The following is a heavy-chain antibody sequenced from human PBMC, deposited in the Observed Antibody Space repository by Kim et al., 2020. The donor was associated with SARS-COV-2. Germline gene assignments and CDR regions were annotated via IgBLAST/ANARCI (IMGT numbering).Heavy chain of an antibody. D-gene: IGHD2-8*01. V-gene: IGHV3-23*01. CDR1: GFIFSSYP. J-gene: IGHJ6*02. CDR3: AKRVILRTYCGLDV. Sequence: GGSLRLSCTASGFIFSSYPMTWVRQAPGKGLEWVAVISGSGGSIYYADSVKGRFTISRDNSENTLYLQMSSLRAEDTAVYYCAKRVILRTYCGLDVWGQGTTVTVSS. CDR2: ISGSGGSI.